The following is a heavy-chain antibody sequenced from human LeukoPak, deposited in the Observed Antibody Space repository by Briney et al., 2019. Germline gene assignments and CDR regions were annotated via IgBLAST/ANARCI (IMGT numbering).Heavy chain of an antibody. CDR3: ARGNPSWFDY. D-gene: IGHD1-14*01. CDR1: GYTFSTYA. V-gene: IGHV1-3*03. CDR2: INAGNGNT. Sequence: ASMTVSCKASGYTFSTYAMHWVRQAPGQRLEWMGWINAGNGNTKYSQEFQGRVTITRDTSASIAYMELSSLRSEDMAVYYCARGNPSWFDYWGQGTLVTVSS. J-gene: IGHJ4*02.